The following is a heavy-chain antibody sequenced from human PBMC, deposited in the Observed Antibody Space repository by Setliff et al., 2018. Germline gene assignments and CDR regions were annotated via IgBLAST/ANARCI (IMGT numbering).Heavy chain of an antibody. V-gene: IGHV1-46*01. Sequence: ASVKVSCKASGYSFSAYYMHWVRQAPGQGPEWMGINNTGGGSASYAEKFEGRVTMTSDTSARKVYMEVNILRSDDTAMYYCARGGMAAAGRKGVFEHWGQGTLVTVSS. J-gene: IGHJ4*02. CDR1: GYSFSAYY. CDR2: NNTGGGSA. D-gene: IGHD6-13*01. CDR3: ARGGMAAAGRKGVFEH.